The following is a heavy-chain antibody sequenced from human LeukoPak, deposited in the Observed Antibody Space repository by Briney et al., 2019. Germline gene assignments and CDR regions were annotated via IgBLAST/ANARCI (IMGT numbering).Heavy chain of an antibody. D-gene: IGHD2-2*01. CDR2: IYYSGST. CDR1: GGSISSGDYY. V-gene: IGHV4-30-4*08. J-gene: IGHJ5*02. CDR3: AVGVVPAAIMFDP. Sequence: SETLSLTCTVSGGSISSGDYYWSWIRQPPGKSLEWIGYIYYSGSTYYNPSLKSRVTISVDTSKNQFSLKLSSVTAADTAVYYCAVGVVPAAIMFDPWGQGTLVTVSS.